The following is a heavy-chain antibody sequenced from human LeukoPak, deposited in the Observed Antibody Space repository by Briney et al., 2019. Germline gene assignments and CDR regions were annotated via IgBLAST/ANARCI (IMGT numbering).Heavy chain of an antibody. J-gene: IGHJ4*02. CDR1: GFTFSSYS. CDR3: AREGPPRTYDY. CDR2: ISSSSSYI. V-gene: IGHV3-21*01. D-gene: IGHD3-16*01. Sequence: KPGRSLRLSCAASGFTFSSYSMNWVRQAPGKGLEWVLSISSSSSYIYYADSVKGRFTISRDNAKNSLYLQMNSLRAEDTAVYYCAREGPPRTYDYWGQGTLVTVSS.